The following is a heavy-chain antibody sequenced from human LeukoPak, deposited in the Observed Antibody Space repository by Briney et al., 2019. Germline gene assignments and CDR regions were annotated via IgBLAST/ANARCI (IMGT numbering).Heavy chain of an antibody. D-gene: IGHD1-7*01. CDR2: INSYGDNT. V-gene: IGHV3-64D*09. J-gene: IGHJ1*01. Sequence: GGALRLSCSASGFTFSSSAMHWVRPAPGKGLQYVSAINSYGDNTFCADSVKGRFTISRDNSTNTLYLQMSSLRPEDTAVYYCVKAQNQRRHELYFHHWGQGTLVSAPS. CDR3: VKAQNQRRHELYFHH. CDR1: GFTFSSSA.